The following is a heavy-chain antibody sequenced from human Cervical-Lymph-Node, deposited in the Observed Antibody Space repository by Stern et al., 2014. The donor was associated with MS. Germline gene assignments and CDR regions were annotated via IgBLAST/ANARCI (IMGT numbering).Heavy chain of an antibody. Sequence: QVQLVQSGGGVVQPGRSLRVSCATAGFTFTSYAMNWVRQAPGKGLEWVAVISYDGHTKYYADSVKGRFTISRDNSKNTLYLQMSSLRAEDTAVYYCVRERSSRGFDYWGQGSLVTVSS. CDR2: ISYDGHTK. V-gene: IGHV3-30-3*01. D-gene: IGHD5/OR15-5a*01. CDR3: VRERSSRGFDY. CDR1: GFTFTSYA. J-gene: IGHJ4*02.